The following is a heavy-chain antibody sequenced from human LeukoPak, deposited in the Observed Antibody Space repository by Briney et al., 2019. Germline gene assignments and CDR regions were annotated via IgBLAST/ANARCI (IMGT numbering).Heavy chain of an antibody. D-gene: IGHD6-13*01. J-gene: IGHJ4*02. CDR1: GFTFSSYG. V-gene: IGHV3-64*01. CDR3: AKDGDSSSWDPFFDY. CDR2: ISGNGGST. Sequence: GGSLRLSCAASGFTFSSYGMHWVRQAPGKGLEYVSGISGNGGSTYYANSVKGRFTISRDNSKNTLYLQMGSLRPEDTAVYYCAKDGDSSSWDPFFDYWGQGTLVTVSS.